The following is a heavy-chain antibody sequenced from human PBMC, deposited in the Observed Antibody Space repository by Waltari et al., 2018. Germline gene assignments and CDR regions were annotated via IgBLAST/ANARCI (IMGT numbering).Heavy chain of an antibody. CDR2: ITSSGDYT. CDR3: AKGYKTTVTTLADV. CDR1: GFTFSGYA. Sequence: EVQLLESGGGLVQPGGSLRLSCAASGFTFSGYAMNWVRQAPGKGLEWVSVITSSGDYTYYADSVKGRFTISRDYSKNTLYLQMNSLRAEDTAVYYCAKGYKTTVTTLADVWGQGTTVTVSS. J-gene: IGHJ6*02. D-gene: IGHD4-17*01. V-gene: IGHV3-23*01.